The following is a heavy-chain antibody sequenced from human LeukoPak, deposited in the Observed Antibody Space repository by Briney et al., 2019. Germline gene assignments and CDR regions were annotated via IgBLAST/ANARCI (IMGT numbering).Heavy chain of an antibody. CDR3: ARDWGGIAAAGDF. J-gene: IGHJ4*02. CDR2: INQHGSEK. CDR1: GFTFSSYW. Sequence: GGSLRFSCAASGFTFSSYWMSWVRQAPGKGLEWVAYINQHGSEKYYVDSMKGRFTISRDNARNSLYLQMNSLRAEDTAVYYCARDWGGIAAAGDFWGQGTLVTISS. V-gene: IGHV3-7*01. D-gene: IGHD6-13*01.